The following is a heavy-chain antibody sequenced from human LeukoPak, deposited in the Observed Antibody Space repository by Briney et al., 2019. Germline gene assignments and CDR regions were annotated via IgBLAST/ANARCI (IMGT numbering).Heavy chain of an antibody. CDR2: IYPGDSDT. D-gene: IGHD1-26*01. V-gene: IGHV5-51*01. CDR1: GYSFTSYW. Sequence: GESLKISCKGSGYSFTSYWIGWVRQMPGKGLEWMGIIYPGDSDTRYSRSFQGPVTISADKSISTAYLQWSSLKASDTAMYYCASDGGGYSGSYHEYFQHWGQGTLVTVSS. CDR3: ASDGGGYSGSYHEYFQH. J-gene: IGHJ1*01.